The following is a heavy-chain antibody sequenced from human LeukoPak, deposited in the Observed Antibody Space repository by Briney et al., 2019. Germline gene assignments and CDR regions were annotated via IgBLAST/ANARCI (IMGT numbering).Heavy chain of an antibody. CDR3: ARGMVVVVPAAPLDY. D-gene: IGHD2-2*01. J-gene: IGHJ4*02. CDR2: INPNSGGT. Sequence: GASVKVSCKASGYTFSSHDINWVRQVPGHGLEWMGWINPNSGGTNYAQKFQGRVTMTRDTSISTAYMELSRLRSDDTAVYYCARGMVVVVPAAPLDYWGQGTLVTVSS. CDR1: GYTFSSHD. V-gene: IGHV1-2*02.